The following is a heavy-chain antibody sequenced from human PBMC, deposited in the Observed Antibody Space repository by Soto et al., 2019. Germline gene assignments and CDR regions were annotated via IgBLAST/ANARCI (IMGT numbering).Heavy chain of an antibody. CDR1: GGTFNAYT. Sequence: QVQLVQSGAEVKKPGSSVKVSCKASGGTFNAYTIIWVRQAPGQGLEWMGRIIPMLAITNYAQRFQGRVTLSGDTSTTRAYMELSSLASEDTAVYYCALGSWSGETFDIWGQGTLVTVSS. J-gene: IGHJ3*02. CDR2: IIPMLAIT. D-gene: IGHD6-13*01. CDR3: ALGSWSGETFDI. V-gene: IGHV1-69*02.